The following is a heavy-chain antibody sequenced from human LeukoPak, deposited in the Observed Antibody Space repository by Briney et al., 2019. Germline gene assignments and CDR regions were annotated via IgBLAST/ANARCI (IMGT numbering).Heavy chain of an antibody. D-gene: IGHD3-10*01. CDR3: ARVGGSGSYFYYYYMDV. V-gene: IGHV1-2*02. J-gene: IGHJ6*03. CDR2: MNPNSGGT. CDR1: GYTFTSYD. Sequence: ASVKVSCKASGYTFTSYDINWVRQATGQGLEWMGWMNPNSGGTNYAQKFQGRVTMTRDTSISTAYMELSRLRSDDTAVYYCARVGGSGSYFYYYYMDVWGKGTTVTISS.